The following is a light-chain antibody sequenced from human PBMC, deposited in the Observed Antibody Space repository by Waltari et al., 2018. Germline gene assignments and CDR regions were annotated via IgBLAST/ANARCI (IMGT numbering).Light chain of an antibody. CDR2: KAS. J-gene: IGKJ1*01. CDR1: QSITNW. V-gene: IGKV1-5*03. CDR3: QQYDNYWT. Sequence: DIQMTQSPSTLSASVGDRVTITCRASQSITNWLAWYQQKPGKAPKLLIYKASNLESGVPSRFSCSGSGTEFTLTISSLQPDAFATYYCQQYDNYWTFGQGTKVEIK.